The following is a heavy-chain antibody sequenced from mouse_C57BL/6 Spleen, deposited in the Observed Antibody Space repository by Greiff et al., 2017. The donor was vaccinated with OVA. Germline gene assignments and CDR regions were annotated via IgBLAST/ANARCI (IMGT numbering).Heavy chain of an antibody. CDR1: GYSITSGYD. J-gene: IGHJ4*01. V-gene: IGHV3-1*01. Sequence: EVKLVESGPGMVKPSQSLSLTCTVTGYSITSGYDWHWIRHFPGNKLEWMGYISYSGSTNYNPSLKSRISITHDTSKNHFFLKLNSVTTEDTATYYCARGYYGSKAMDYWGQGTSVTVSS. CDR2: ISYSGST. CDR3: ARGYYGSKAMDY. D-gene: IGHD1-1*01.